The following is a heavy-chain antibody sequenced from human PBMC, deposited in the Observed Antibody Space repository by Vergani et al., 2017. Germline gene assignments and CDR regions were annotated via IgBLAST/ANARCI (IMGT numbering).Heavy chain of an antibody. V-gene: IGHV4-59*01. CDR1: GASIDSFY. D-gene: IGHD2-15*01. J-gene: IGHJ2*01. Sequence: VLLQEPGPGLVKPSEILSLKCSVSGASIDSFYWSWLRQSPGKGLEWIGYVFRYGNVNYNPSFNFRAAIDTSNNQLSLSLSSVTAADTAVYYCARDFGGEWYFDLWGRGTFVTVSS. CDR3: ARDFGGEWYFDL. CDR2: VFRYGNV.